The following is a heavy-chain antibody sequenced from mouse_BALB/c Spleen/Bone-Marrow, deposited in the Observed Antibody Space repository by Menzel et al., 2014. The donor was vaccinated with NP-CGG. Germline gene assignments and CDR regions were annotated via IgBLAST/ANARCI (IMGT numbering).Heavy chain of an antibody. CDR2: IFPGDGDT. V-gene: IGHV1-82*01. J-gene: IGHJ4*01. CDR1: GYAFSSSW. Sequence: VQLQQSGPELMKPGASVKISCKASGYAFSSSWMNWVKQRPGQGLEWIGRIFPGDGDTYYNGKFKGKATLTADKSSSTAYMQLSSLTSVGSAVYFCARSDGYRAMDYWGQGTSVTVSS. CDR3: ARSDGYRAMDY. D-gene: IGHD2-3*01.